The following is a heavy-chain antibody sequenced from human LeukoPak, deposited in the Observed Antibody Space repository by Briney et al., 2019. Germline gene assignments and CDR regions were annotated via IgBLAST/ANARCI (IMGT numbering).Heavy chain of an antibody. D-gene: IGHD3-22*01. Sequence: SETLSLTCTVSGDSISSSNYYWGWIRQPPGKGLEWIGYIYYSGSTNYNPSLKSRVTMSVDTSKNQFSLKLSSVTAADTAVYYCARDKDYFDSGGAFDIWGQGTMVTVSS. CDR1: GDSISSSNYY. CDR2: IYYSGST. V-gene: IGHV4-61*01. J-gene: IGHJ3*02. CDR3: ARDKDYFDSGGAFDI.